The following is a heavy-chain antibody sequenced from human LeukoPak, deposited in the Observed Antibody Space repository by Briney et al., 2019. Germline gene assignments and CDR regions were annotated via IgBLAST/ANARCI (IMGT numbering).Heavy chain of an antibody. CDR1: GFTFSSYA. V-gene: IGHV3-30-3*01. CDR2: ISYDGSNK. D-gene: IGHD3-22*01. J-gene: IGHJ4*02. Sequence: PGRSLRLSCAASGFTFSSYAMHWVRQAPGKGLEWVAVISYDGSNKYYADSVKGRFTISRDNSKNTLYLQMSGLRVEDTAVYYCARGRDYDSTGYLDYWGQGTLATVSS. CDR3: ARGRDYDSTGYLDY.